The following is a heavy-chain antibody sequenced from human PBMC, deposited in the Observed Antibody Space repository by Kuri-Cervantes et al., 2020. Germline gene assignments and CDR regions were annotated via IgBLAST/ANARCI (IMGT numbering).Heavy chain of an antibody. Sequence: SGPTLVKPTQTLTLTCTFSGFSLSTSGVGVGWIRQPPGKALEWLALIYWDDDKRYGPSLKSRLTITKDTSKNRVVLTMTNMDPVDTATYYCAHRLTSKDAFDYWGQGTLVTVSS. V-gene: IGHV2-5*05. CDR2: IYWDDDK. CDR1: GFSLSTSGVG. J-gene: IGHJ4*02. D-gene: IGHD5-24*01. CDR3: AHRLTSKDAFDY.